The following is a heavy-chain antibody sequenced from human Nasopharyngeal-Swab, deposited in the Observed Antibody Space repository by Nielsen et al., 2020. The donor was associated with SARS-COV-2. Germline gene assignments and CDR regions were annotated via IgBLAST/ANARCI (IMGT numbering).Heavy chain of an antibody. D-gene: IGHD5-18*01. Sequence: GGSLRLSCSASRFTFSSYAMHWVRQAPGKGLEYVSAISSNGGSTYYADSVKGRFTISRDNSKNTLYLQMSSLRAEDTAVYYCVKNLVFDTAMADYWGQGTLVTVSS. CDR2: ISSNGGST. V-gene: IGHV3-64D*06. CDR3: VKNLVFDTAMADY. J-gene: IGHJ4*02. CDR1: RFTFSSYA.